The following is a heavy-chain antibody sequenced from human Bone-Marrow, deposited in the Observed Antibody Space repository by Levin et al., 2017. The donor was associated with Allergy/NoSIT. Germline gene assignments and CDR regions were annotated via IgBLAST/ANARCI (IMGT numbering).Heavy chain of an antibody. J-gene: IGHJ6*03. CDR1: GGSISSGRYY. CDR2: IYTTGST. Sequence: SETLSLTCSVSGGSISSGRYYFTWVRQSAGKGLEWIGRIYTTGSTNYNPSLESRVTISRDTFKKEVYLTLSSVTAADTAVYYCARDRLASLYYYSMDVWGRATTVIVSS. CDR3: ARDRLASLYYYSMDV. V-gene: IGHV4-61*02.